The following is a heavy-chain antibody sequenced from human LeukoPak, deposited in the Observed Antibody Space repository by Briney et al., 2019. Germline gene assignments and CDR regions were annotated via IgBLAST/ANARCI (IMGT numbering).Heavy chain of an antibody. Sequence: GGFLRLSCAASGFTFSTFAMLWVRQPRGKGLEWVSSIFPSGGEIHYADSVRGRFTISRDNSKSTLSLQMNSLRAEDTAIYYCVTYRQVMLPFEAWGQGTLVTVSS. CDR3: VTYRQVMLPFEA. D-gene: IGHD5-18*01. CDR1: GFTFSTFA. J-gene: IGHJ5*02. CDR2: IFPSGGEI. V-gene: IGHV3-23*01.